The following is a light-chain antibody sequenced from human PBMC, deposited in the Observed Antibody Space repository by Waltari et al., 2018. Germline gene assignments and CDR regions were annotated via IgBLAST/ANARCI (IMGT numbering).Light chain of an antibody. CDR3: QQYGSSSWT. CDR1: QSVSSY. Sequence: EIVLTQSPATLSLSPGQRATLSCRASQSVSSYLAWYQQKPGQAPRLLIYDTSNRATGIPARFSGSKSGTDYTLTISSLEPEDSAVYYCQQYGSSSWTFGQGTKVEIK. CDR2: DTS. J-gene: IGKJ1*01. V-gene: IGKV3-11*01.